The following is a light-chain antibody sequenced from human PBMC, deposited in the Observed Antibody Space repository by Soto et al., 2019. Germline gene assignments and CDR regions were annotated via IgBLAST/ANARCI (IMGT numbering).Light chain of an antibody. J-gene: IGKJ1*01. V-gene: IGKV1-5*01. CDR2: DAS. Sequence: DIQMTQSPSTLSASVGDRVTITCRASQSISSWVAWYQQKPGKAPKLLIYDASSLESGVPSRFSGSGSGTEFTLAISSLQPDDFATYYCQQYNSPWTFGQGTKVEIK. CDR3: QQYNSPWT. CDR1: QSISSW.